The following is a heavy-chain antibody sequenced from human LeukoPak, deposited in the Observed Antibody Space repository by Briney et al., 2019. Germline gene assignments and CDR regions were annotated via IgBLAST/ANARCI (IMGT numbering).Heavy chain of an antibody. CDR2: INAGNGNT. V-gene: IGHV1-3*01. CDR1: GYTFTSYA. D-gene: IGHD4-17*01. Sequence: ASVKVSCKASGYTFTSYAMHWVRQAPGQRLEWMGWINAGNGNTKYSQEFQGRVTITRDTSASTAYMELSSLRSEDTAVYYCARGTVTEPFDYWGQGTLVTVSS. J-gene: IGHJ4*02. CDR3: ARGTVTEPFDY.